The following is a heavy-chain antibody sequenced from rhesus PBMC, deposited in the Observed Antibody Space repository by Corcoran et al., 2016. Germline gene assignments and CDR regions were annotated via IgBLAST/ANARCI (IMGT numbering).Heavy chain of an antibody. Sequence: QVQLQESRPALVKPSETLSLTCAVSGGSISSNYWNCIRQPPGKGLEWIGRIYGSSGNTSYHPSLTSRVTISTDTSKNQFSLKLSSVTAADTAVYFCARENPTRGLDSWGQGVVVTVSS. D-gene: IGHD2-2*01. J-gene: IGHJ6*01. CDR3: ARENPTRGLDS. V-gene: IGHV4-147*01. CDR2: IYGSSGNT. CDR1: GGSISSNY.